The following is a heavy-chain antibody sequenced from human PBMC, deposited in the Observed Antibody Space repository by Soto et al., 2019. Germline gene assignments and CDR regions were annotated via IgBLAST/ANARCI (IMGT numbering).Heavy chain of an antibody. CDR1: GFSLSNAGLG. CDR3: ASTYSTSWYWFDP. Sequence: QVTVKESGPVLVKPTETLTLTCTVSGFSLSNAGLGVSWIRQPPGKALEWLAHIFSNDEKSYSTSLKSRLPNSXDXXKSQVVLTMTNMDPVDTATYYCASTYSTSWYWFDPWGQGTLVTVSS. J-gene: IGHJ5*02. D-gene: IGHD6-13*01. CDR2: IFSNDEK. V-gene: IGHV2-26*04.